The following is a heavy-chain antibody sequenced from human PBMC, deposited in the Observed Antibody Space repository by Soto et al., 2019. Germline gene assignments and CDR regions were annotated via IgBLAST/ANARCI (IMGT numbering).Heavy chain of an antibody. Sequence: QLQLQESGPGLVKPSETLSLTCTVSGGSISSSSYYWGWIRQPPGKGLEWIGSIYYSGSTYYNPSLKSRVTISVDTYNNQFSLKLSSVTAADTAVYYCARTLRWFGELDTDAFDIWGQGTMVTVSS. CDR2: IYYSGST. CDR1: GGSISSSSYY. CDR3: ARTLRWFGELDTDAFDI. J-gene: IGHJ3*02. V-gene: IGHV4-39*01. D-gene: IGHD3-10*01.